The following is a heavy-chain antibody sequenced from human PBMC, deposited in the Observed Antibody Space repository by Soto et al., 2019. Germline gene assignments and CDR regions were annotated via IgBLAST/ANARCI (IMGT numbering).Heavy chain of an antibody. D-gene: IGHD5-12*01. V-gene: IGHV4-30-4*01. Sequence: SETLSLTCTVSGGSISSGDYYWSWIRQPPGKGLEWIGYIYYSGSTYYNPSLKSRVTISVDTSKNQFSLKLSSVTAAYTAVYYCARRIVATETFDYWGQGTLVTVSS. CDR2: IYYSGST. CDR3: ARRIVATETFDY. J-gene: IGHJ4*02. CDR1: GGSISSGDYY.